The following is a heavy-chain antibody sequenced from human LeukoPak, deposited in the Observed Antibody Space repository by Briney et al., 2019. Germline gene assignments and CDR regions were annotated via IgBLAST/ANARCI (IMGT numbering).Heavy chain of an antibody. CDR3: ASRDSSGYYYRFDY. Sequence: PGGSLRLPCAASGFTFSSYSMNWVRQAPGKGLEWVSSISSSSSYIYYADSVKGRFTISRDNAKNSLYLQMNSLRAEDTAVYYCASRDSSGYYYRFDYWGQGTLVTVSS. V-gene: IGHV3-21*01. J-gene: IGHJ4*02. CDR2: ISSSSSYI. CDR1: GFTFSSYS. D-gene: IGHD3-22*01.